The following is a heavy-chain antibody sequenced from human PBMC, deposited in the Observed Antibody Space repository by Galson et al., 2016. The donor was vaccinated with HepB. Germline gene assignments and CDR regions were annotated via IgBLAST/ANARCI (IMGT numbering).Heavy chain of an antibody. CDR2: VNHNGYNT. CDR3: VAGAGWLPDY. Sequence: SLRLSCAASGFTFRSYAMNWVRQSPGKGLEWVSSVNHNGYNTYYADSVKGRFTISRDNAKNSAYLQMNNVRAEDTAIYYCVAGAGWLPDYWGQGTLVSVSS. D-gene: IGHD6-19*01. V-gene: IGHV3-23*01. J-gene: IGHJ4*02. CDR1: GFTFRSYA.